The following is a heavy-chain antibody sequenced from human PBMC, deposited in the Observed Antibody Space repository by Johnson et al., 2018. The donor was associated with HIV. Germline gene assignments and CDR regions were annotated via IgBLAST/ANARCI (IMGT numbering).Heavy chain of an antibody. J-gene: IGHJ3*02. CDR3: AREAPQPSDAYDI. D-gene: IGHD5-18*01. CDR1: GFTFSDYY. Sequence: QVQLVESGGGVVQPGGSLRLSCAASGFTFSDYYMSWIRQAPGKGLEWLSYISSSGSTIKYADSVRGRFTISRDNAKNSLYMQMNSLTAEDTAVYYCAREAPQPSDAYDIWGQGTMVSVSS. V-gene: IGHV3-11*04. CDR2: ISSSGSTI.